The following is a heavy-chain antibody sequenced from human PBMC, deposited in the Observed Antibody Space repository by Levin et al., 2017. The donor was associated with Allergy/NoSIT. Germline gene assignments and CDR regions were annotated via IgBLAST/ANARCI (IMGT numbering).Heavy chain of an antibody. V-gene: IGHV3-30*18. J-gene: IGHJ4*02. CDR1: GFTFSSYG. CDR2: ISYDGSNK. Sequence: AGGSLRLSCAASGFTFSSYGMHWVRQAPGKGLEWVAVISYDGSNKYYADSVKGRFTISRDNSKNTLYLQMNSLRAEDTAVYYCAKERTRYSSSPPGNYWGQGTLVTVSS. CDR3: AKERTRYSSSPPGNY. D-gene: IGHD6-6*01.